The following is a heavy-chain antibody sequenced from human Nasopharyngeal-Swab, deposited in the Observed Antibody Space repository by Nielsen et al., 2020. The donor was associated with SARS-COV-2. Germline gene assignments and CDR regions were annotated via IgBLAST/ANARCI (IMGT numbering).Heavy chain of an antibody. Sequence: WIRQPPGKGLEWIGEINHSGSTNYNPSLKSRVTISVDTSKSQFSLKLSSVTAADTAVYYCARVGGGSYYFDYWGQGTLVTVSS. V-gene: IGHV4-34*01. CDR3: ARVGGGSYYFDY. D-gene: IGHD1-26*01. J-gene: IGHJ4*02. CDR2: INHSGST.